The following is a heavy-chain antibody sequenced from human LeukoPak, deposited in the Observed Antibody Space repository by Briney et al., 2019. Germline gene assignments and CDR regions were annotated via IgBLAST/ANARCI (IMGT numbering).Heavy chain of an antibody. D-gene: IGHD2-2*01. J-gene: IGHJ4*02. CDR1: GYSFTSYW. V-gene: IGHV5-51*01. Sequence: GESLKISCKGPGYSFTSYWIGWVRQMPGKGLEWMGIIYPGDSNTRYSPSFQGQVSFSADKSISTAYLQWSSLKASDTGMYYCARSTRPYFDYWGQGTLVTVSS. CDR3: ARSTRPYFDY. CDR2: IYPGDSNT.